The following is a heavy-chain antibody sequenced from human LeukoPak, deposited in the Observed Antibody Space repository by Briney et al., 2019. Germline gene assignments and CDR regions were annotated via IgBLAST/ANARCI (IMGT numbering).Heavy chain of an antibody. D-gene: IGHD6-13*01. J-gene: IGHJ4*02. Sequence: PSETLSLTCTVSGGSISSSSYYWGWIRQPPGKGLEWIGSIYYSGSTYYNPSLKSRVTISVDTSKNQFSLKLSSVTAADTAVYYCARHSRSSWYSANEWGQGTLVTVSS. CDR1: GGSISSSSYY. CDR3: ARHSRSSWYSANE. V-gene: IGHV4-39*01. CDR2: IYYSGST.